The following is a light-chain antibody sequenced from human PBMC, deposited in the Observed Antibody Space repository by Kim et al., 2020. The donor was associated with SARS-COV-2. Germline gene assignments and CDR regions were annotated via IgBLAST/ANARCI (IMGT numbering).Light chain of an antibody. CDR3: KQSYSTPRLT. J-gene: IGKJ4*01. V-gene: IGKV1-39*01. CDR1: QSISSY. CDR2: AAS. Sequence: DIQMTQSPSSLSASVGDRVTITCRASQSISSYLNWYQQKPGKAPKLLIYAASSLQSGVPSRFSGSGSGTDFTLTISSLQPEDFATYSCKQSYSTPRLTFGGGTKVEIK.